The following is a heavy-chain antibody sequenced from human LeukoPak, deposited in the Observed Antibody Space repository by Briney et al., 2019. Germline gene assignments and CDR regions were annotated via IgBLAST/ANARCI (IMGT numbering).Heavy chain of an antibody. CDR2: ISSSSSYI. CDR1: GFTFSSYS. Sequence: GGSLRLSCAASGFTFSSYSMNWVRQAPVKGLEWVSSISSSSSYIYYADSVKGRFTISRDNAKNSLYLQMNSLRAEDTAVYYCARGGDYYDFWSGENWFDPWGQGTLVTVSS. D-gene: IGHD3-3*01. V-gene: IGHV3-21*01. J-gene: IGHJ5*02. CDR3: ARGGDYYDFWSGENWFDP.